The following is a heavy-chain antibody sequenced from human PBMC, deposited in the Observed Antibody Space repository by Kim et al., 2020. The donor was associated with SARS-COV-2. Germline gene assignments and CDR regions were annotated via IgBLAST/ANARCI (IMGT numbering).Heavy chain of an antibody. J-gene: IGHJ6*02. CDR3: ARVPTVTTVYYYYYGMDV. CDR1: GYTFTSYG. Sequence: ASVKVSCKASGYTFTSYGISWVRQAPGQGLEWMGWISAYNGNTNYAQKLQGRVTMTTDTSTSTAYMELRSLRSDDTAVYYCARVPTVTTVYYYYYGMDVWGQGTTVTVSS. CDR2: ISAYNGNT. V-gene: IGHV1-18*01. D-gene: IGHD4-17*01.